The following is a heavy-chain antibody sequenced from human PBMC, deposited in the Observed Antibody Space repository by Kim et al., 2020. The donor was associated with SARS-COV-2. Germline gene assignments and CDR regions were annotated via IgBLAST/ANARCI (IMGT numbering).Heavy chain of an antibody. D-gene: IGHD3-10*01. CDR1: GGSFSGYY. CDR3: ARGPSITMVRGAPDS. Sequence: SETLSLTCAVYGGSFSGYYWSWIRQPPGKGLEWIGEINHSGSTNYNPSLKSRVTISVDTSKNQFSLKLSSVTAADTAVYYCARGPSITMVRGAPDSWGQG. CDR2: INHSGST. V-gene: IGHV4-34*01. J-gene: IGHJ5*02.